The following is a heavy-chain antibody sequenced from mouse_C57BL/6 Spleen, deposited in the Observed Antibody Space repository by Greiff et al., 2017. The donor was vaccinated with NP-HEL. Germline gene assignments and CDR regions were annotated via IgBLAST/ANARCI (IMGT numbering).Heavy chain of an antibody. D-gene: IGHD1-1*01. CDR1: GYTFTDYN. Sequence: VQLKESGPELVKPGASVKMSCKASGYTFTDYNMHWVKQSHGKSLEWIGYINPNNGGTSYNQKFKGKATLTVNKSSSTAYMELRSLTSEDSAVYYCARTTVAHGYWGQGTTLTVSS. CDR2: INPNNGGT. J-gene: IGHJ2*01. V-gene: IGHV1-22*01. CDR3: ARTTVAHGY.